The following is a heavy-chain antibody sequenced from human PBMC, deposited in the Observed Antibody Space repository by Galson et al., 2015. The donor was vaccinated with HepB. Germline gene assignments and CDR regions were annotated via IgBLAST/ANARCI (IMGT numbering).Heavy chain of an antibody. J-gene: IGHJ4*02. CDR2: IFYSGST. D-gene: IGHD4-17*01. Sequence: TLSLTCTVSGGSISSYYWSWIRQPPGKGLEWLGYIFYSGSTTYNPSLKSRVTISVDTSENQFSLRLTSLTAADTAVYYCARVRTVATLDDWGQGARVTVSS. CDR1: GGSISSYY. CDR3: ARVRTVATLDD. V-gene: IGHV4-59*01.